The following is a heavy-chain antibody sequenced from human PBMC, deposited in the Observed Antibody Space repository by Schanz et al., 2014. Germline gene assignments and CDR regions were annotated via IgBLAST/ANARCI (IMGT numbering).Heavy chain of an antibody. CDR3: AASSGWHPSTDY. CDR1: GFSFSSYA. Sequence: EVQLLESGGGLVQPGGSLRLSCATSGFSFSSYAMSWVRQAPGKGLEWVSYVSRSTPDIYYADSVKGRFTMSRDNAKSSLYLQMNSLRVEDTAVYYCAASSGWHPSTDYWGQGTLVTVSS. V-gene: IGHV3-48*04. J-gene: IGHJ4*02. D-gene: IGHD6-19*01. CDR2: VSRSTPDI.